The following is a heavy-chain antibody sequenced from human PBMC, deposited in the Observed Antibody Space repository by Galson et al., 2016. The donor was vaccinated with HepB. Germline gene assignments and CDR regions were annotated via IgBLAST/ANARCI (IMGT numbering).Heavy chain of an antibody. CDR1: EFRFSTFA. V-gene: IGHV3-23*01. D-gene: IGHD4-23*01. J-gene: IGHJ6*02. CDR3: TRAATVDQDFYYYAMDV. CDR2: ITDNGAYT. Sequence: SLRLSCAASEFRFSTFAMNWVRQTPAKGLEWVSGITDNGAYTNYADSVKGRFIISRDNAKNTLYLQMNSLRAEDTAVYYCTRAATVDQDFYYYAMDVWGQGTTVTVSS.